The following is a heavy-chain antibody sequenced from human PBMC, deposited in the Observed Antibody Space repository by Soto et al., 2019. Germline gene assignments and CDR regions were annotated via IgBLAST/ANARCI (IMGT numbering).Heavy chain of an antibody. D-gene: IGHD3-16*01. J-gene: IGHJ6*02. V-gene: IGHV3-33*01. Sequence: QVQLVESGGGVVQPGRSLRLSCVASGFTFSLYGMHWVRQAPGKGLEWVAVIWYDGSNKFYADSVKGRFTISRDNSKNTLYLQMNSLRDEDTAVYYCARGLRGISFYGMDVWGQGTTVIVSS. CDR1: GFTFSLYG. CDR3: ARGLRGISFYGMDV. CDR2: IWYDGSNK.